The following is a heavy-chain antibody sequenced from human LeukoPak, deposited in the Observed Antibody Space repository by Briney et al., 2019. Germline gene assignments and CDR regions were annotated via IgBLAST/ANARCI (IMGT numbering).Heavy chain of an antibody. CDR1: GFTLSSYA. CDR2: ISGSGGST. J-gene: IGHJ4*02. V-gene: IGHV3-23*01. CDR3: AKDYSDYDY. D-gene: IGHD4-11*01. Sequence: GGSLRLSCAASGFTLSSYAMSWVRQARGKGLEWVSAISGSGGSTYYADSVKGRFTISRDNSKNTLYVQMNSLRAEDTAVYYCAKDYSDYDYWGQGTLVTVSS.